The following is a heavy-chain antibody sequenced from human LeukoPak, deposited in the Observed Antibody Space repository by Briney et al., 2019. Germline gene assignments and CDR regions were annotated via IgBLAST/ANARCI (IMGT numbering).Heavy chain of an antibody. D-gene: IGHD5-18*01. V-gene: IGHV4-61*02. CDR1: GGSISSGSYY. CDR2: IYTSGST. J-gene: IGHJ5*02. CDR3: AREVDSYGYHNWSDP. Sequence: SQTLSLTCTVSGGSISSGSYYWSWIRQPAGKGLEWIGRIYTSGSTNYNPSLKSRVTISVDTPKNQFSLKLSSVTAADTAVYYCAREVDSYGYHNWSDPWGQGTLVTVSS.